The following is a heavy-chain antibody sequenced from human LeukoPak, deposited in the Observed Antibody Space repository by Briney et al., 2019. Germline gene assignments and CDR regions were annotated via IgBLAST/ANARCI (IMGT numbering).Heavy chain of an antibody. CDR3: ARDGVLLWFGESPRGYYYMDV. CDR1: RNTFTSYY. CDR2: IDAGNGNT. V-gene: IGHV1-3*03. D-gene: IGHD3-10*01. J-gene: IGHJ6*03. Sequence: ASVKVSCKASRNTFTSYYIHWVRQAPGQRLEWMGWIDAGNGNTKYSQEFQGRVTITRDTSASTAYMELSSLRSEDMAVYYCARDGVLLWFGESPRGYYYMDVWGKGTTVTVSS.